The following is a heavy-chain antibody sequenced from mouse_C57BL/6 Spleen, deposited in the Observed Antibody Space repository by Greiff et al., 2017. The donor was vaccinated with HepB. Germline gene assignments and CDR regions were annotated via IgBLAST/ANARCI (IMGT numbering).Heavy chain of an antibody. D-gene: IGHD2-4*01. CDR3: ARTVTYDFLFAN. CDR2: IYPGSGST. V-gene: IGHV1-55*01. CDR1: GYTFTSYW. J-gene: IGHJ3*01. Sequence: QVQLQQPGAELVKPGASVKMSCKASGYTFTSYWITWVKQRPGQGLEWIGDIYPGSGSTNYNEKFKSKATLTVDTSSSTAYMQLSSLTSEDSAVYYCARTVTYDFLFANWGQGTLVTVSA.